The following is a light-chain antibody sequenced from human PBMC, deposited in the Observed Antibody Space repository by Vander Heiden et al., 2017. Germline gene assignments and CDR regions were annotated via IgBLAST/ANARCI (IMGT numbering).Light chain of an antibody. V-gene: IGKV1-9*01. Sequence: DIQLTQSPSFLSASVGDRVTITCRASQGISSYLAWYQQKPGKAPKLLIYAASTLQSGFPSRFSGSGSGTEFTLTISSLQPEDFATYSCQQLNSYPPWTFGQGTKVEIK. CDR1: QGISSY. CDR2: AAS. J-gene: IGKJ1*01. CDR3: QQLNSYPPWT.